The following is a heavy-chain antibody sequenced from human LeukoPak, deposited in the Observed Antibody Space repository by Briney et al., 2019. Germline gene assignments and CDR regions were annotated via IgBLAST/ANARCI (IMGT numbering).Heavy chain of an antibody. CDR3: AREIKGFVYVAGRGGEYSYADQ. CDR1: GGSVGSASDY. J-gene: IGHJ4*02. CDR2: IYDSGST. Sequence: NASETLSLTCTVSGGSVGSASDYWTWIRQPPGKGLEWIGYIYDSGSTEYNPSLKSRATISGDTSKNQFSLKLSSVTAADTAVYYCAREIKGFVYVAGRGGEYSYADQWGQGTLVTVSS. D-gene: IGHD6-6*01. V-gene: IGHV4-61*01.